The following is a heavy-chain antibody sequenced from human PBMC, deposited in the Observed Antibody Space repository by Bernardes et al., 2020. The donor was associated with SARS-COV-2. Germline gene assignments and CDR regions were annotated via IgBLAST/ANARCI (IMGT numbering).Heavy chain of an antibody. Sequence: SETLSLTCTVSGGSISSYYWNWIRQPPGKGLEWIGYIFHSWSTNYNPSLKSRVTISVDTSKNQFSLKLSSVTAADTAVYYCARDLRDGYTRLGELGYWGQGTLVTVSS. CDR3: ARDLRDGYTRLGELGY. J-gene: IGHJ4*02. D-gene: IGHD5-12*01. CDR1: GGSISSYY. V-gene: IGHV4-59*01. CDR2: IFHSWST.